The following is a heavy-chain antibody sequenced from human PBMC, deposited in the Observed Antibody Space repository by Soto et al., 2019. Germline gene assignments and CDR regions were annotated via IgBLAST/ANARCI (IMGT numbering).Heavy chain of an antibody. D-gene: IGHD2-15*01. CDR1: GFTFTSSA. J-gene: IGHJ5*02. CDR3: AAEVVVAATIGFDP. Sequence: SVKVSCKASGFTFTSSAMQWVRQARGQRLEWIGWIVVGSGNTNYAQKFQERVTITRDMSTSTAYMELSSLRSEDTAVYYCAAEVVVAATIGFDPWGQGTLVTVSS. V-gene: IGHV1-58*02. CDR2: IVVGSGNT.